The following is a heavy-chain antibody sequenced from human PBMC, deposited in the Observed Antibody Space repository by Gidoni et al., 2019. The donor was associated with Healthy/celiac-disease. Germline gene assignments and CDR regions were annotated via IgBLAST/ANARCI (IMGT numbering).Heavy chain of an antibody. CDR1: GGSISSSSYY. V-gene: IGHV4-39*01. D-gene: IGHD4-17*01. CDR2: IYYSGST. J-gene: IGHJ4*02. CDR3: ARLTDGDYADY. Sequence: QLQLQESGPGLVKPSETLSLTCTVSGGSISSSSYYWGWIRQPPGKGLEWIGSIYYSGSTYYNPSLKSRVTISVDTSKNQFSLKLSSVTAADTAVYYCARLTDGDYADYWGQGTLVTVSS.